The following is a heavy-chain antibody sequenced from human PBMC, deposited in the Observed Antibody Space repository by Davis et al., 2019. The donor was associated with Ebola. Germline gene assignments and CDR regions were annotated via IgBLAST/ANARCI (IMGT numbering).Heavy chain of an antibody. CDR1: GFTVSSNY. CDR3: ARDINFFYGMDV. Sequence: GESLKISCAASGFTVSSNYMTWVRQAPGKGLERVSLISSGGDTYYTESVKGRFTISRDNSKNTLYLQMNSLRAEDSAVYYCARDINFFYGMDVWGQGTTVTVSS. J-gene: IGHJ6*02. V-gene: IGHV3-66*02. D-gene: IGHD2-8*01. CDR2: ISSGGDT.